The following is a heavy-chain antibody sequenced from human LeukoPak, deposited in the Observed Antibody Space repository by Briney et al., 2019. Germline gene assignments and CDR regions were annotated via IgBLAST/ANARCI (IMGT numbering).Heavy chain of an antibody. CDR2: IIPIFGTA. Sequence: SVEVSCKASGGTFNSYAISWVRQAPGQGLEWMGGIIPIFGTANYAQKFQGRVTITADKSTSTAYMELSSLRSEDTAVYYCARTTVVVVPAAIFNWFDPWGQGTLVTVSS. V-gene: IGHV1-69*06. D-gene: IGHD2-2*02. J-gene: IGHJ5*02. CDR1: GGTFNSYA. CDR3: ARTTVVVVPAAIFNWFDP.